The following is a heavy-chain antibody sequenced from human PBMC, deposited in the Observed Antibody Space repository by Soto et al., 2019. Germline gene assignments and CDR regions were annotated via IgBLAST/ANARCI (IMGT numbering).Heavy chain of an antibody. D-gene: IGHD2-15*01. CDR3: ARHSCSGGSCFLFGYRGPQVGSYYMDV. J-gene: IGHJ6*03. V-gene: IGHV4-39*01. Sequence: SETLSLTCTVSGGSISSSSYYWGWIRQPPGKGLEWIGSIYYSGSTYYNPSLKSRVTISVDTSKNQFSLKLSSVTAADTAVYYCARHSCSGGSCFLFGYRGPQVGSYYMDVWGKGTTVTVSS. CDR2: IYYSGST. CDR1: GGSISSSSYY.